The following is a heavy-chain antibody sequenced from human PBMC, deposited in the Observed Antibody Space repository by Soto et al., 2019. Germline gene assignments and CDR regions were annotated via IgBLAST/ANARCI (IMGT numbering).Heavy chain of an antibody. V-gene: IGHV3-30-3*01. CDR2: ISYDGTKE. J-gene: IGHJ4*02. Sequence: QVQLVESGGGVVQPGRSLRLSCAASGFTLSDFAMHWVRQAPGRGLEWVAVISYDGTKEYFADSVRGRFTISRDNSNNALFLQMHNLGPDDTAVYYCASPVGDFDPYFGYWGQGTLVTVYS. D-gene: IGHD4-17*01. CDR3: ASPVGDFDPYFGY. CDR1: GFTLSDFA.